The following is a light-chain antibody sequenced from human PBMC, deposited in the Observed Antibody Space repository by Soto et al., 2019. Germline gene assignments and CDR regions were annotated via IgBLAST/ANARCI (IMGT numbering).Light chain of an antibody. CDR2: DAS. J-gene: IGKJ4*01. V-gene: IGKV1-5*01. CDR3: QQYNTYFLA. Sequence: DIQMTQSPSTLSASVGDRVTITCRASQSISSWLAWYQQKPGKAPKLLIYDASSLESGVPSRFSGSGSGTSFTLTISSLQPADFGSDHCQQYNTYFLAFGGGTKVEIK. CDR1: QSISSW.